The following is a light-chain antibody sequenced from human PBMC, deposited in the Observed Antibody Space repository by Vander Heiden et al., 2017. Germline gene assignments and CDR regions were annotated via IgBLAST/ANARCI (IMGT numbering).Light chain of an antibody. Sequence: QSALTPPPSAPGSPGQSVAFSCTATSSDVGGYNYVAWYRQHPGTAPQLMIYEVSKRPSGVPNRFAGSKSGNTASLTVCGLQAEEEADYYCSSYAGSNVVFGGGTKLTVL. V-gene: IGLV2-8*01. J-gene: IGLJ2*01. CDR3: SSYAGSNVV. CDR1: SSDVGGYNY. CDR2: EVS.